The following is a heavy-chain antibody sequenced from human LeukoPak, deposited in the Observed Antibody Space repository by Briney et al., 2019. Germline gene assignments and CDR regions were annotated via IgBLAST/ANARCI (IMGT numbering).Heavy chain of an antibody. Sequence: PGRSLRLSCAASGFTFSSYGMHWVRQAPGKGLEWVAVISYDGSNKYYADSVKGRFTISRDNSKNTLYLQMNSLRAEDTAVYYCAKDRPWGHYFDYWGQGTLVTVSS. CDR3: AKDRPWGHYFDY. J-gene: IGHJ4*02. D-gene: IGHD3-16*01. CDR2: ISYDGSNK. CDR1: GFTFSSYG. V-gene: IGHV3-30*18.